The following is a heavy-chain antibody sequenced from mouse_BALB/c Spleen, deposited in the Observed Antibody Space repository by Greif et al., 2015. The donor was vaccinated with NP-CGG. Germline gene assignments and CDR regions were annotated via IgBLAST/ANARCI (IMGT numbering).Heavy chain of an antibody. V-gene: IGHV2-9*02. J-gene: IGHJ2*01. CDR1: GFSLTSYG. Sequence: QVQLQQSGPGLVAPSQSLSITCTVSGFSLTSYGVHRVRQPPGKGLEWLGVIWAGGSTNYNSALMSRLSISKDNSKSQVFLKMNSLQTDDTAMYYCARDLNGYDGYFDYWGQGTTLTVSS. CDR3: ARDLNGYDGYFDY. CDR2: IWAGGST. D-gene: IGHD2-2*01.